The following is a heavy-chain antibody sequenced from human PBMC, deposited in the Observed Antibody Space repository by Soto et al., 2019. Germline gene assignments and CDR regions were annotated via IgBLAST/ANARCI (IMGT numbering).Heavy chain of an antibody. CDR3: VRDRYSSSGWFDP. CDR2: TYYRSRFFS. D-gene: IGHD3-10*01. Sequence: SQTLSLTCAISGDSVSSYSAAWNWIRQSPSGGLEWLGRTYYRSRFFSDYAESVKSRIIINPDTSKNQLYLQLKSVTPEDTAVYYCVRDRYSSSGWFDPRGQGTPVTVSS. J-gene: IGHJ5*02. V-gene: IGHV6-1*01. CDR1: GDSVSSYSAA.